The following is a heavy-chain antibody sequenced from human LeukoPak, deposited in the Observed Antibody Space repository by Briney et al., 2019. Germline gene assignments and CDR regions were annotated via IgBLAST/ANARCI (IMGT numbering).Heavy chain of an antibody. CDR3: ARDFIAAAGRSFEY. J-gene: IGHJ4*02. D-gene: IGHD6-13*01. CDR2: ISSSSSTI. V-gene: IGHV3-48*01. CDR1: GFTFSSYS. Sequence: GGSLRLSCAASGFTFSSYSMNWVRQAPGKGLEWVSYISSSSSTIYYADSVKGRFTISRDNAKNSLYLQMNSLRAEDTAVYYCARDFIAAAGRSFEYWGQGTLVTVSS.